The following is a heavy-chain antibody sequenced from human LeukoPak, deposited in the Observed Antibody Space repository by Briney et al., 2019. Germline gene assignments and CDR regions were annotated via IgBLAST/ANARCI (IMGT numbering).Heavy chain of an antibody. V-gene: IGHV1-8*01. CDR3: ARRGFGELLIYSHYMDE. J-gene: IGHJ6*03. Sequence: ASVKVSCKASGYTFTSYDINWVREATGQGLEWMGWMNPNSGNTGYAQKFQGRVTMTRNTSISTAYMELSSLRSEDTAVYYCARRGFGELLIYSHYMDELGNGTTFTVSS. CDR2: MNPNSGNT. D-gene: IGHD3-10*01. CDR1: GYTFTSYD.